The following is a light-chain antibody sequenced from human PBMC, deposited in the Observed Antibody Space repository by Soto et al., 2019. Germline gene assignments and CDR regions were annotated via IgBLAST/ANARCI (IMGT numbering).Light chain of an antibody. CDR1: TSDVGNYNL. CDR2: EVS. CDR3: CSYAGSSSWV. V-gene: IGLV2-23*02. Sequence: QSVLTQPASVSGSPGQSITISCTGTTSDVGNYNLLSWFQQHPGKAPKLMIYEVSKRPSGVSNRFSGSKSGNTASLTISGLQAEDEADYYCCSYAGSSSWVFGGGTKLTVL. J-gene: IGLJ3*02.